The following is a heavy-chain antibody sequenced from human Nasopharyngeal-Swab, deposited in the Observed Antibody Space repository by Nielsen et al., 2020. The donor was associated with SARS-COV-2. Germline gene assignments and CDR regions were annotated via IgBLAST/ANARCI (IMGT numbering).Heavy chain of an antibody. CDR3: ARDLFHSSSWYEAY. Sequence: GGSLRLSCAASGFTFSSYAMHWVRQAPGKGLEWVAVISYDGSNKYYADSVKGRFTISRDNSKNTLYLQMNSLRAEDTAVYYCARDLFHSSSWYEAYWGQGTLVTVSS. V-gene: IGHV3-30*04. CDR2: ISYDGSNK. J-gene: IGHJ4*02. D-gene: IGHD6-13*01. CDR1: GFTFSSYA.